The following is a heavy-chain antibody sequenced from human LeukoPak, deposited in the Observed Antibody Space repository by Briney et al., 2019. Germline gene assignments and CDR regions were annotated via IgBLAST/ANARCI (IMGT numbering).Heavy chain of an antibody. CDR2: ISSSSSYI. Sequence: GGSLRLSCAASGFTFSSYSMNWVRQAPGKGLEWVSSISSSSSYIYYADSVKGRFTISRDNAKNSLYLQMNSLRAEDTAVYYCARVSEAGSSWYPRVYYYYYMDVWGKGTTVTISS. CDR1: GFTFSSYS. D-gene: IGHD6-13*01. CDR3: ARVSEAGSSWYPRVYYYYYMDV. V-gene: IGHV3-21*04. J-gene: IGHJ6*03.